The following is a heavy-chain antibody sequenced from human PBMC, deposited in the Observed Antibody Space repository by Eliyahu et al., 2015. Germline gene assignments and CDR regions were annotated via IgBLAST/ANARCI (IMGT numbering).Heavy chain of an antibody. CDR1: GGSFSGYY. CDR2: INHSGST. CDR3: ARIRGYSGYGY. Sequence: GAGLLKPSETLSLTCAVYGGSFSGYYWSWIRQPPGKGLEWIGEINHSGSTNYNPSLKSRVTISVDTSKNQFSLKLSSVTAADTAVYYCARIRGYSGYGYWGQGTLVTVSS. D-gene: IGHD5-12*01. V-gene: IGHV4-34*01. J-gene: IGHJ4*02.